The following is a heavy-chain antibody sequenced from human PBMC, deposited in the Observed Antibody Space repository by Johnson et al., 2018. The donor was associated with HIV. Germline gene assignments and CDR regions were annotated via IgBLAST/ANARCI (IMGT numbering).Heavy chain of an antibody. Sequence: HVQLVESGGGVVQPGRSLRLSCAASGFTFSNYPMHWVRQAPGKGLEWVAVISFDGSNKYYADSVKGRFTISRDNSKNTLYLQMNSLKTEDTAVYYCTTDGGLGSFDIWGQGTMVAVSS. CDR1: GFTFSNYP. CDR3: TTDGGLGSFDI. V-gene: IGHV3-30*04. J-gene: IGHJ3*02. D-gene: IGHD7-27*01. CDR2: ISFDGSNK.